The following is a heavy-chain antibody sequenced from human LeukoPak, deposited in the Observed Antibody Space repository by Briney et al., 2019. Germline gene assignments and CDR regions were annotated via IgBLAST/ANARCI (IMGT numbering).Heavy chain of an antibody. J-gene: IGHJ4*02. Sequence: SGPTLMNPTPTLTLTFTFSGFSLTTSGVGVGWIRQPPGKALEWLTLIYWANNKLYSTSLRSRLTIAKDTSKNQVVLTMTNMYPVDTATYSCAHYGDYRFLYYFDHWGQGTLVTVSS. CDR2: IYWANNK. D-gene: IGHD4-17*01. V-gene: IGHV2-5*02. CDR1: GFSLTTSGVG. CDR3: AHYGDYRFLYYFDH.